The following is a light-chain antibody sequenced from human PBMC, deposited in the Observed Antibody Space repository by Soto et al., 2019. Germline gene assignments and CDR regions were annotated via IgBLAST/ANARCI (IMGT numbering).Light chain of an antibody. J-gene: IGLJ3*02. CDR3: ASFTDTRPLNK. CDR2: DVD. CDR1: SSDIGGYNY. Sequence: QSGLTQPASVSGSPGQSIIITCTGTSSDIGGYNYVSWYQQRPGKAPNLILFDVDSRPPGVSNRFSGSKSGNTASLTISGLQPEDDAHYYCASFTDTRPLNKFGGGTKVTVL. V-gene: IGLV2-14*03.